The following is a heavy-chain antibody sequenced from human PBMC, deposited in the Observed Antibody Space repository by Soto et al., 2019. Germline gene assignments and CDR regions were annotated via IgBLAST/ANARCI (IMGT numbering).Heavy chain of an antibody. CDR1: GFTFSSYG. J-gene: IGHJ4*02. CDR3: ARDLSYGSGSD. CDR2: IWSDGSKQ. V-gene: IGHV3-33*01. D-gene: IGHD3-10*01. Sequence: QVQLVESGGGVVQPGTSLRLSCAASGFTFSSYGFHWVRQAPGKGLEWVADIWSDGSKQYYADPVKGRFTISRDDSKNTLYLQMNSLTADDTAVSYCARDLSYGSGSDWGQGTLVTVSS.